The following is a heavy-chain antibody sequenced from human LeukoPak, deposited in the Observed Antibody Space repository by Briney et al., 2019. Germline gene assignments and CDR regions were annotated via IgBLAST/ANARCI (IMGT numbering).Heavy chain of an antibody. V-gene: IGHV3-7*01. CDR1: GFTFSSYW. CDR2: IKQDGSEK. D-gene: IGHD6-13*01. J-gene: IGHJ3*02. Sequence: GGSLRLSCAASGFTFSSYWMSWVRQAPGKGLEWVANIKQDGSEKYYVDSVKGRFTISRDNAKNSLYLQMNSLRAEDTAVYYCARWDSIAAAGTERAFDIWGQGTMVTVSS. CDR3: ARWDSIAAAGTERAFDI.